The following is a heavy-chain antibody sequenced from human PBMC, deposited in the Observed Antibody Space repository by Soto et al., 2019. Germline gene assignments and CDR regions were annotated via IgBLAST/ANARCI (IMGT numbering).Heavy chain of an antibody. D-gene: IGHD3-3*01. V-gene: IGHV1-18*04. CDR2: ISPNSGRP. CDR3: VRQYYDFWTDYPDFDY. CDR1: GCTFTKYD. J-gene: IGHJ4*02. Sequence: ASVKVACKASGCTFTKYDISWVRQAPGQGLEWLGLISPNSGRPSSAQKFEGRVTMTTDTSTTTAYLELRSLRSDDTAVYYCVRQYYDFWTDYPDFDYWGQGTLVTVSS.